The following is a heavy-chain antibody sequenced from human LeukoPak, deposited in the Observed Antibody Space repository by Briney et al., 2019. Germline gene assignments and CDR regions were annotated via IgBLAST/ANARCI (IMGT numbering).Heavy chain of an antibody. CDR1: GGSFSGYY. CDR2: INHSGST. V-gene: IGHV4-34*01. CDR3: ARAHCGGDCYSRSIGNFDY. Sequence: PSETLSLTCAVYGGSFSGYYWSWIRQPPGKGLEWIGEINHSGSTNYNPSLKSRVTISVDTSKNQFSLKLSSVTAADTAVYYCARAHCGGDCYSRSIGNFDYWGQGTLVTVSS. D-gene: IGHD2-21*02. J-gene: IGHJ4*02.